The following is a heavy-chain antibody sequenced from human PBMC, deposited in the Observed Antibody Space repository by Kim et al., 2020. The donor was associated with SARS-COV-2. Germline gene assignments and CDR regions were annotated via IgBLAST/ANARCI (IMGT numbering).Heavy chain of an antibody. CDR2: ISSGSNII. CDR1: GFTFSDYY. Sequence: GGSLRLSCVASGFTFSDYYMHWIRQPPGKGLEWLLYISSGSNIIYQADSVKGRFTISRDNAENSLYLHMSSLRVEDTAVYYCARGEGLGSWGQGTLVTGSS. D-gene: IGHD3-16*01. J-gene: IGHJ5*02. V-gene: IGHV3-11*01. CDR3: ARGEGLGS.